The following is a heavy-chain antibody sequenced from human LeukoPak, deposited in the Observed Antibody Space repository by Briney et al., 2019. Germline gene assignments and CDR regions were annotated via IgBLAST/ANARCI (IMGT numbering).Heavy chain of an antibody. J-gene: IGHJ4*02. V-gene: IGHV4-61*01. CDR1: GGSISSSSYY. CDR2: IYYSGST. Sequence: SETLSLTCTVSGGSISSSSYYWSWIRQPPGKGLEWIGYIYYSGSTNYNPSLKSRVTISVDTSKNQFSLKLSSVTAADTALYYCARDGVTAMGDYFDYWGQGTLVTVSS. CDR3: ARDGVTAMGDYFDY. D-gene: IGHD5-18*01.